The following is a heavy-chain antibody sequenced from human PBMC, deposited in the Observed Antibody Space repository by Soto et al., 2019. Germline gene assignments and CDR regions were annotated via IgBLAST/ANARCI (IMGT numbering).Heavy chain of an antibody. CDR1: GGSFSGYY. J-gene: IGHJ4*02. CDR2: INHSGST. Sequence: SETLSLTCAVSGGSFSGYYWSWIRQPPGKGLEWIGEINHSGSTNYNPSLKSRVTISVDTSKNQFSLKLSSVTAADTAVYYCARRSSGPASYWGQGTLVTAPQ. CDR3: ARRSSGPASY. D-gene: IGHD6-19*01. V-gene: IGHV4-34*01.